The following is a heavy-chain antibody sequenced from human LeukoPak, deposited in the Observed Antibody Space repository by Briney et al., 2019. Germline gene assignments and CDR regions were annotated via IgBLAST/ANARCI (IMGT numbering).Heavy chain of an antibody. CDR3: ARDQFLDS. CDR2: ISRGGNSK. J-gene: IGHJ4*02. Sequence: GGSLRLSCAASGFRFSDYYMSWIRQAPGKGLEWVSSISRGGNSKYSADSVKGRSTISRDNAKNSLDLQMDSLRPEDTAVYYCARDQFLDSWGQGTLVTVSS. CDR1: GFRFSDYY. V-gene: IGHV3-11*01.